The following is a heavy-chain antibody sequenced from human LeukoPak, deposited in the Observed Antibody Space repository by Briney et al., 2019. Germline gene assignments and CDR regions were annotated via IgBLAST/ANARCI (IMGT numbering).Heavy chain of an antibody. D-gene: IGHD6-13*01. CDR3: ASYSDPISAAGTGFDY. CDR1: GFTFSSYS. Sequence: GGSLRLSCAAAGFTFSSYSMNWVRQAPGKGLEWVSAISSSSSYIYYADSVKGRFTISRDNAKNSLYLQMNSLRAEDTAVYYCASYSDPISAAGTGFDYWGQGTLVTVSS. J-gene: IGHJ4*02. CDR2: ISSSSSYI. V-gene: IGHV3-21*01.